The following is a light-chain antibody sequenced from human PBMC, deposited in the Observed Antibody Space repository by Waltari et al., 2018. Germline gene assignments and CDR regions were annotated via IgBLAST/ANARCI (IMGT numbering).Light chain of an antibody. CDR2: GAS. J-gene: IGKJ1*01. V-gene: IGKV1-27*01. CDR1: QDIRQY. CDR3: QSYSTSCRT. Sequence: LSASVGDRVTITCRASQDIRQYLAWLQQKPGKVPKLLIYGASTLHSGVPSRFSGGGSGTDFTLTISSLQPEDVATYYCQSYSTSCRTFGQGTTVEIK.